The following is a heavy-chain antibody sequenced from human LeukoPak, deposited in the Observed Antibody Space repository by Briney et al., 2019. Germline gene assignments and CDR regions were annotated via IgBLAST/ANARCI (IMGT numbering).Heavy chain of an antibody. D-gene: IGHD5-12*01. Sequence: PSETLSLTCTVSGGSISTDYWSWIRQPPGKGLEWIGYTYYSGNTNYTPSLKSRVTISIDTSKNQFSLKLTSVTAADTAVYYCARHVGYEYFDYWGQGALVTVSS. CDR3: ARHVGYEYFDY. CDR1: GGSISTDY. J-gene: IGHJ4*02. V-gene: IGHV4-59*08. CDR2: TYYSGNT.